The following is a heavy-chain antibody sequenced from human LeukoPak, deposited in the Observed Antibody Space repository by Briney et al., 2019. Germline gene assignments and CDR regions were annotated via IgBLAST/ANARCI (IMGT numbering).Heavy chain of an antibody. D-gene: IGHD3-10*01. Sequence: SETLSLTCTVSGGSISSSSYYWSWIRQPPGTGLEWIGYIYYSGSTNYNPSLKSRVTISVDTSKNQFSLKLSSVTAADTAVYYCARSVRYYYGSGSYRPLDYWGQGTLVTVSS. J-gene: IGHJ4*02. CDR1: GGSISSSSYY. CDR3: ARSVRYYYGSGSYRPLDY. CDR2: IYYSGST. V-gene: IGHV4-61*01.